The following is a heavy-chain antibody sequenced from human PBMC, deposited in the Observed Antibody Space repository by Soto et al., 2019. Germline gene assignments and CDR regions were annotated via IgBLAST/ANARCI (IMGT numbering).Heavy chain of an antibody. V-gene: IGHV3-9*01. D-gene: IGHD2-21*02. CDR2: ISWNSGSI. Sequence: EVQLVESGGGLVQPGRSLRLSCAASGFTFDDYAMHWVRQAPGKGLEWVSGISWNSGSIGYADSVKGRFTISRDNAKNSLYLQMNSVRAEDTALYYCAKDVTGGGNYYWYFDLWGRGTLVTVSS. J-gene: IGHJ2*01. CDR3: AKDVTGGGNYYWYFDL. CDR1: GFTFDDYA.